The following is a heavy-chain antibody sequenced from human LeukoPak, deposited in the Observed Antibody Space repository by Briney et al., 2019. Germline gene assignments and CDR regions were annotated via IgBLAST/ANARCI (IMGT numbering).Heavy chain of an antibody. Sequence: PSETLSLTCTVSGGSISSSSYYWGWIRQPPGKGLEWIGSIYYSGSTYYNPSLKSRVTMSVDTSKNQFSLKLSSVTAADTAVYYCARAHDSSSSYYYYMDVWGKGTTVTVSS. CDR3: ARAHDSSSSYYYYMDV. J-gene: IGHJ6*03. D-gene: IGHD6-6*01. CDR1: GGSISSSSYY. V-gene: IGHV4-39*07. CDR2: IYYSGST.